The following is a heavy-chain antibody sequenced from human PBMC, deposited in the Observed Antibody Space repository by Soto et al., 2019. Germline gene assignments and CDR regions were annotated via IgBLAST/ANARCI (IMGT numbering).Heavy chain of an antibody. CDR2: IYHSGST. CDR3: ARAGGLGAVAVDY. Sequence: QLQLQESGSGLVKPSQTLSLTCAVSGGSISSGGYSWSWIRQPPGKGLEGIGYIYHSGSTYYNPFLNSRVTISVDRSKNQFSLKLSSVTAADTAVYYCARAGGLGAVAVDYWGQGTLVTVSS. CDR1: GGSISSGGYS. J-gene: IGHJ4*02. D-gene: IGHD6-19*01. V-gene: IGHV4-30-2*01.